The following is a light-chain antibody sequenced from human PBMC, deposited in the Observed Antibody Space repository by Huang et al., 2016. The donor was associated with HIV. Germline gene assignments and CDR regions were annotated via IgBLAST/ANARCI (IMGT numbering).Light chain of an antibody. J-gene: IGKJ4*01. CDR3: QQRSNWPPLT. CDR2: DAS. V-gene: IGKV3-11*02. Sequence: EIVLTQSPATLSLSPGERATLSCRASQSVTSYLAWYHQRPGQAPRLLIYDASNRATGVPARLSGSRSGRDFTLPISSLEPEDFAVYYCQQRSNWPPLTFGGGTKVEIK. CDR1: QSVTSY.